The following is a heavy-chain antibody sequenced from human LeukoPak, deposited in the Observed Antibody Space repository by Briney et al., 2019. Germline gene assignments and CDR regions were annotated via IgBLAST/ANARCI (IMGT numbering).Heavy chain of an antibody. CDR1: GFTLSNHA. J-gene: IGHJ4*02. V-gene: IGHV3-23*01. D-gene: IGHD2-15*01. CDR2: ISGSDAGT. CDR3: AKAPLGRCTGVICYYFDY. Sequence: GGSLRLSCAATGFTLSNHAMIWVRQAPGKGLEWVSAISGSDAGTYYADSVKGRFTISRDNSKNTLYLQMNSLRAEDAAVYYCAKAPLGRCTGVICYYFDYWGQGTLVTVSS.